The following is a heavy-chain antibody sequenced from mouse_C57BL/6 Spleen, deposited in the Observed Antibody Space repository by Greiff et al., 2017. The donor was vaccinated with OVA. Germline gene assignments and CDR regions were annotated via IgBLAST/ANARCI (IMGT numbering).Heavy chain of an antibody. D-gene: IGHD2-4*01. CDR3: TRGGLRPLDY. CDR1: GYTFTDYE. CDR2: IDPETGGT. Sequence: VQLQQSGAELVRPGASVTLSCKASGYTFTDYEMHWVKQTPVHGLEWIGAIDPETGGTAYNQKFKGKATLTADKSSSTAYMELRSLTSEDSAVYYCTRGGLRPLDYWGQGTTLTVSS. J-gene: IGHJ2*01. V-gene: IGHV1-15*01.